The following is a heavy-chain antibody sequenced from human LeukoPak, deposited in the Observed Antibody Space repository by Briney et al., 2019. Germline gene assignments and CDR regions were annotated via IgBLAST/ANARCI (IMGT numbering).Heavy chain of an antibody. V-gene: IGHV3-66*01. Sequence: GGSLRLSCAASGFTVSSNYMSWVRQAPGKGLEWVSVIYSGGSTYYADSVKGRFTISRDNSKNTLYLQMNSLRAEDTAVYYCARGIALYDILTGYYYWGQGTLVTVSS. CDR2: IYSGGST. D-gene: IGHD3-9*01. J-gene: IGHJ4*02. CDR1: GFTVSSNY. CDR3: ARGIALYDILTGYYY.